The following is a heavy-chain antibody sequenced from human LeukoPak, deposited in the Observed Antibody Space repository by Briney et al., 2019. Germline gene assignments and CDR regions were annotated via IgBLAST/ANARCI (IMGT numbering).Heavy chain of an antibody. V-gene: IGHV3-30*02. Sequence: RSGGSLRLSCAASGFTFSSYGMHWVRQAPGKGLEWVAFIRYDGSNKYYADSVKGRFTISRDNSKNTLYLQMNSLRAEDTAVYYCAKTPSQSLSWGRGVYWGQGTLVTVSS. CDR1: GFTFSSYG. J-gene: IGHJ4*02. CDR3: AKTPSQSLSWGRGVY. CDR2: IRYDGSNK. D-gene: IGHD3-16*01.